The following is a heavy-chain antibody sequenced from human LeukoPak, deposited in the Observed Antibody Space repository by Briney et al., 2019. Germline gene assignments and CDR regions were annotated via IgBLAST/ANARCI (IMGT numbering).Heavy chain of an antibody. V-gene: IGHV3-23*01. CDR3: ATERGDLFDS. D-gene: IGHD5-24*01. J-gene: IGHJ4*02. CDR2: ISGSGDSP. CDR1: GFIFKNFA. Sequence: GGSLRLSCAASGFIFKNFAMSWIRQAPGKGLEWVSAISGSGDSPYYADSVRGRFSISRDNSRDILFLHMNSLRPEDTATYYCATERGDLFDSWGQGTLVTVSS.